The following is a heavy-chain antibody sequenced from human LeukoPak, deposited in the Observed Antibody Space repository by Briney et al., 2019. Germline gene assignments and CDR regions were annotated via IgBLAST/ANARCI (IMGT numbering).Heavy chain of an antibody. J-gene: IGHJ4*02. CDR2: IWYDGSNK. D-gene: IGHD3-22*01. CDR3: ARDSYYCDSSGYSDY. Sequence: GGSLRLSCAASGFTFSSYGMHGVRQAPGKGLEWVAVIWYDGSNKYYADSVKGRFTISRDSSKNTLYLQMNSLRAEDTAVYYCARDSYYCDSSGYSDYWGQGTLVTVSS. V-gene: IGHV3-33*01. CDR1: GFTFSSYG.